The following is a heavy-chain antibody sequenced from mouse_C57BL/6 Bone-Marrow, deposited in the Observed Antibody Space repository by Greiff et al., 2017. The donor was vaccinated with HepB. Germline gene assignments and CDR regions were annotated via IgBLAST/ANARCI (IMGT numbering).Heavy chain of an antibody. Sequence: EVQLQQSGPELVKPGASVKISCKASGYTFTDYYMNGVKQSHGKSLEWIGDINPNNGGTSYNQKFKGKATLTVDKSSSTAYMELRSLTSEDSAVYYCARREIYGNSWFAYWGQGTLVTVSA. D-gene: IGHD2-1*01. J-gene: IGHJ3*01. CDR2: INPNNGGT. CDR3: ARREIYGNSWFAY. V-gene: IGHV1-26*01. CDR1: GYTFTDYY.